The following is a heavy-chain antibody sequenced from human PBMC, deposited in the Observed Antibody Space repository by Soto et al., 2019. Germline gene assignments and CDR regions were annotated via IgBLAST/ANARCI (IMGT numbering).Heavy chain of an antibody. CDR3: ASGGGGGNF. CDR2: IYHGGNT. CDR1: GYSVTNDNW. Sequence: QVQLQESGPGLVKPSGTLSLTCSVSGYSVTNDNWWSWLRQPPGRGLEWIAEIYHGGNTNYRPSLRSRVTISMDKSNNQFPLKLVSVTAADTAVFFCASGGGGGNFWGQGILVTVSS. V-gene: IGHV4-4*02. J-gene: IGHJ4*02. D-gene: IGHD3-10*01.